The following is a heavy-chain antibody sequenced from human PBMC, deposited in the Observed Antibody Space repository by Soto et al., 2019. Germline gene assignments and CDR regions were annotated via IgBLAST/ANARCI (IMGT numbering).Heavy chain of an antibody. CDR2: IYYSGDT. V-gene: IGHV4-38-2*01. Sequence: SETLSLTCDVYDYSITTGHYWDWVRQAPGKGLEWIGGIYYSGDTYYSPSLKSRVTISVDTSNNQFSLSLTSVTAADTAVYYCARRRGWSSGLDYWGQGTLVTVS. CDR3: ARRRGWSSGLDY. J-gene: IGHJ4*01. D-gene: IGHD6-19*01. CDR1: DYSITTGHY.